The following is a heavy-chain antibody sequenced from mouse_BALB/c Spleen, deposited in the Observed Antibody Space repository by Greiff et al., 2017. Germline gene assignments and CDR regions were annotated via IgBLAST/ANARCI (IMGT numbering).Heavy chain of an antibody. CDR1: GFTFSDYY. CDR3: ARDYYGSSYYFDY. CDR2: ISDGGSYT. Sequence: VQLKESGGGLVKPGGSLKLSCAASGFTFSDYYMYWVRQTPEKRLEWVATISDGGSYTYYPDSVKGRFTISRDNAKNNLYLQMSSLKSEDTAMYYCARDYYGSSYYFDYWGQGTTLTVSS. J-gene: IGHJ2*01. V-gene: IGHV5-4*02. D-gene: IGHD1-1*01.